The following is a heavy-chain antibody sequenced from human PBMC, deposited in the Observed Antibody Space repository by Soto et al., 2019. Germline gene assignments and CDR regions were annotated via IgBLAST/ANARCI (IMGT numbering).Heavy chain of an antibody. CDR2: IWYDGSNK. CDR1: GFTFSSYG. J-gene: IGHJ6*02. V-gene: IGHV3-33*01. D-gene: IGHD3-3*01. Sequence: GGSLRLSCAASGFTFSSYGMHRVRQAPGKGLEWVAVIWYDGSNKYYADSVKGRFTISRDNSKNTLYLQMNSLRAEDTAVYYCARDLAYYDFWSGPQNYYYYGMDVWGQGTTVTVSS. CDR3: ARDLAYYDFWSGPQNYYYYGMDV.